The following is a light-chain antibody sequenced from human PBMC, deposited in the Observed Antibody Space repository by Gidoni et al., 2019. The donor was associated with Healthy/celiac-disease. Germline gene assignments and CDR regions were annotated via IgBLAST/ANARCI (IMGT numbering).Light chain of an antibody. J-gene: IGKJ1*01. CDR2: GAS. CDR1: QSVSSSY. V-gene: IGKV3-20*01. Sequence: DIVLTQSPGTLSLSPGERATLSCRASQSVSSSYLAWYQQNPGQAPRLLIYGASSRATGIPDRFSGSGSVTDFTLTISRLEPEDFAVYYCQQYGSSPTFGQGTKVEIK. CDR3: QQYGSSPT.